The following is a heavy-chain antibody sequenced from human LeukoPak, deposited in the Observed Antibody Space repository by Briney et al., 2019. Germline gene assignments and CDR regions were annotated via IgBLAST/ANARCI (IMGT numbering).Heavy chain of an antibody. Sequence: GGSLRLSCAASGFTFSSYAMHWVRQAPGKGLEWVAVISYDGSNKYYADSVKGRFTISRDNSKNTLYLQMNSLRAEDTAIYYCAKDREGSWVDYMDVWGKGTTVTVSS. V-gene: IGHV3-30*04. CDR1: GFTFSSYA. CDR2: ISYDGSNK. J-gene: IGHJ6*03. CDR3: AKDREGSWVDYMDV. D-gene: IGHD1-26*01.